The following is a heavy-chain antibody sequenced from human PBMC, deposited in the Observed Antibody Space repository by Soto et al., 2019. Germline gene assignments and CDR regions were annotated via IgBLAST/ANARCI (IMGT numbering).Heavy chain of an antibody. J-gene: IGHJ4*02. V-gene: IGHV3-23*01. D-gene: IGHD2-2*01. Sequence: GGSLRLSCAASGFTFSSAAMNWVCQAPGKGLEWVSIISGSDSRTYYADSVKGRFTISRDNSKNTLYLEMNSLRAEDTAVYYCARERPFDIVVVPAATYTLDYWGQGTLVTVSS. CDR2: ISGSDSRT. CDR3: ARERPFDIVVVPAATYTLDY. CDR1: GFTFSSAA.